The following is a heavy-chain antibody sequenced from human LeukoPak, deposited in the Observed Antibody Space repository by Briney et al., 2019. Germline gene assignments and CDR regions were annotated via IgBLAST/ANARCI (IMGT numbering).Heavy chain of an antibody. D-gene: IGHD6-19*01. CDR2: ISASGGST. CDR1: GFTFSTYA. V-gene: IGHV3-23*01. J-gene: IGHJ4*02. CDR3: AKDLYSVAGDY. Sequence: GGSLRLSCAASGFTFSTYAMSWVRQAPGKGLEWVSLISASGGSTHYADSVKGRFTIPRDNSKNTLYLQMNSLRAEDTAVYYCAKDLYSVAGDYWGQGTLVTVSS.